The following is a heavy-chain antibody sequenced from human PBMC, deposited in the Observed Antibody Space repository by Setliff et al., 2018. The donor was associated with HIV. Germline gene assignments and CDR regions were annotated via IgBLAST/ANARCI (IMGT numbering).Heavy chain of an antibody. CDR3: VNPSGAMGDFDS. V-gene: IGHV4-39*01. D-gene: IGHD3-16*01. CDR2: IYYSGST. Sequence: PSETLSLTCIVSGGSISSSSYYWGWVRQPPGKGLEWIASIYYSGSTYHNPSLNNRVSISVDTSKNQFSLQLTSVTAADTAVYYCVNPSGAMGDFDSWGQGTLVTVSS. J-gene: IGHJ4*02. CDR1: GGSISSSSYY.